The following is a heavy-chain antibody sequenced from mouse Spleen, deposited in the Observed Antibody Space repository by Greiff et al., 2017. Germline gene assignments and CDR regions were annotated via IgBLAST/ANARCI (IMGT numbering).Heavy chain of an antibody. CDR2: ISSGSSTI. CDR3: ARSGYYGSSHWYFDV. J-gene: IGHJ1*03. Sequence: EVKLMESGGGLVKPGGSLKLSCAASGFTFSDYGMHWVRQAPEKGLEWVAYISSGSSTIYYADTVKGRFTISRDNAKNTLFLQMTSLRSEDTAMYYCARSGYYGSSHWYFDVWGTGTTVTVSS. CDR1: GFTFSDYG. D-gene: IGHD1-1*01. V-gene: IGHV5-17*01.